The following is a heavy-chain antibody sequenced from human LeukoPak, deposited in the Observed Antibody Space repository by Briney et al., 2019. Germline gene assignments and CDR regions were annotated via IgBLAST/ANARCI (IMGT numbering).Heavy chain of an antibody. J-gene: IGHJ4*02. Sequence: GGSLRLSCAASGFTLSSYAMHWVRQAPGKGLEWVAVISYDGSNKYYADSVKGRFTISRDNSKNTLYLQMNSLRAEDTAVYYCARVWSSGAKVDYWGQGTLVTVSS. D-gene: IGHD6-19*01. CDR2: ISYDGSNK. V-gene: IGHV3-30-3*01. CDR3: ARVWSSGAKVDY. CDR1: GFTLSSYA.